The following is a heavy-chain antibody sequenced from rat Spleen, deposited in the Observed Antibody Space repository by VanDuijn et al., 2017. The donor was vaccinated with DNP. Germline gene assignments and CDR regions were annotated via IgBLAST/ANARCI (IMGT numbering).Heavy chain of an antibody. CDR2: ITSTGGSA. D-gene: IGHD1-4*01. Sequence: EVQLVESGGGLVQPGRSLKLSCAVSGFTFSDYYMAWVRQAPAKGLEWVASITSTGGSAYYPDSVKGRFTISRDNAKNTQYLQMDSLRSEDTAAYYCAGRPPPTRGPFDYWGQGVMVTVSS. CDR3: AGRPPPTRGPFDY. V-gene: IGHV5S23*01. CDR1: GFTFSDYY. J-gene: IGHJ2*01.